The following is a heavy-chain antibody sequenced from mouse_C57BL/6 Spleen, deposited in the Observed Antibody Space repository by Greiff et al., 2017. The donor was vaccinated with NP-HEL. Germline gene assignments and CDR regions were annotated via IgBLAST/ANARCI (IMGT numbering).Heavy chain of an antibody. CDR3: ARFDYGSSPFAY. D-gene: IGHD1-1*01. CDR1: GYAFSSYW. V-gene: IGHV1-80*01. CDR2: IYPGDGDT. Sequence: VQLQQSGAELVKPGASVKISCKASGYAFSSYWMNWVKQRPGKGLEWIGQIYPGDGDTNYNGKFKGKATLTADKSSSTAYMQLSSLTSEDSAVYFCARFDYGSSPFAYWGQGTLVTVSA. J-gene: IGHJ3*01.